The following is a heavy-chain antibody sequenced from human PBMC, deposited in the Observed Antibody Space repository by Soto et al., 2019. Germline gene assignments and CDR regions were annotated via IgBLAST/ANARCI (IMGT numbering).Heavy chain of an antibody. Sequence: QVQLQESGPGLVKPSQTLSLTCTVSGGSISSGYYKWSWIRQPPGKGLEWIGYIYYSGYTYNNPSLKSRVATSVDTSKNQFSLKLSSVTAADTAVYYCARSDDYVAFDYWGQGTLVTVSS. D-gene: IGHD4-17*01. J-gene: IGHJ4*02. CDR3: ARSDDYVAFDY. V-gene: IGHV4-30-4*01. CDR2: IYYSGYT. CDR1: GGSISSGYYK.